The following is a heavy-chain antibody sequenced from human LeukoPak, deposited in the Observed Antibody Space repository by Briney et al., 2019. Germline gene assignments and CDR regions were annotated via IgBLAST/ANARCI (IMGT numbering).Heavy chain of an antibody. D-gene: IGHD6-13*01. CDR3: ARASSRAVDAFDI. Sequence: PSETLSLTCTVSGGSISSYYWSWIRQPPGKGLEWIGYIYYSGSTNYNPSLKSRVTISVDTSKNQFSLKLSSVTAADTAVYYCARASSRAVDAFDIWGQGTMVTVSS. CDR2: IYYSGST. J-gene: IGHJ3*02. CDR1: GGSISSYY. V-gene: IGHV4-59*01.